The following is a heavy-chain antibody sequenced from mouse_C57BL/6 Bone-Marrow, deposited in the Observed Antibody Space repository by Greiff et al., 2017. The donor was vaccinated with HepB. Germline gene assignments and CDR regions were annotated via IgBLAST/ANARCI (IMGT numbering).Heavy chain of an antibody. CDR3: ARRGFLTGDAMDY. J-gene: IGHJ4*01. Sequence: EVMLVESGPELVKPGDSVKISCKASGYSFTGYFMNWVMQSHGKSLEWIGRINPYNGDTFYNQKFKGKATLTVDKSSSTAHMELRSLTSEDSAVYYCARRGFLTGDAMDYWGQGTSVTVSS. V-gene: IGHV1-20*01. CDR1: GYSFTGYF. CDR2: INPYNGDT.